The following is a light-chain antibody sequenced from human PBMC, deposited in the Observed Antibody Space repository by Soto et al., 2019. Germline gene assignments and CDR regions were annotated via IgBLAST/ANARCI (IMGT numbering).Light chain of an antibody. V-gene: IGKV3-20*01. CDR2: GAS. J-gene: IGKJ1*01. CDR3: QQYGSSGA. CDR1: QSVSNNY. Sequence: EILLTQSPVTLSLSPRERATLSCTASQSVSNNYLAWYQQKPGQAPRLLIYGASNRATGIPDRFSGIGSGTDFTLTISRLEPEDFAVYYCQQYGSSGAFGQGTKVDIK.